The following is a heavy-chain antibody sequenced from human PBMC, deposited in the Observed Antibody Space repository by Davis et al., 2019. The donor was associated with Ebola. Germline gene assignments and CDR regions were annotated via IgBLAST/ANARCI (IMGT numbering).Heavy chain of an antibody. Sequence: ASVKVSCKASGYTFTSYAIHWVRQAPGQRLEWMGWINAGNGNTKYSQKFQGRVTITRDTSASTAYMELSSLRSEDTAVYYCARERSWGIGQPFDYWGQGTLVTVSS. J-gene: IGHJ4*02. V-gene: IGHV1-3*01. D-gene: IGHD3-16*01. CDR1: GYTFTSYA. CDR3: ARERSWGIGQPFDY. CDR2: INAGNGNT.